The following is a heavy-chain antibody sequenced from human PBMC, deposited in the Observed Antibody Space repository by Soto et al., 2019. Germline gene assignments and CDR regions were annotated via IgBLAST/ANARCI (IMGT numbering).Heavy chain of an antibody. CDR3: ARQLQYSSSSNYYYGMDV. J-gene: IGHJ6*02. D-gene: IGHD6-6*01. V-gene: IGHV5-51*01. CDR1: GYSFTSYW. CDR2: IYPGDSDT. Sequence: PGESLKISCXGSGYSFTSYWIGWVRQVPGKGLEWMGIIYPGDSDTRYSPSFQGQVTISADKSISTAYLQWSSLKASDTAMYYCARQLQYSSSSNYYYGMDVWGQGTTVTVSS.